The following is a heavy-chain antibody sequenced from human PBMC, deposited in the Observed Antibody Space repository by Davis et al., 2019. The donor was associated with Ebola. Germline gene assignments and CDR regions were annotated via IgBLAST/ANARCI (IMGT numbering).Heavy chain of an antibody. J-gene: IGHJ6*02. D-gene: IGHD3-10*01. CDR2: IYYSGST. Sequence: GSLRLSCTVSGGSISSYYWSWIRQPPGKGLEWIGYIYYSGSTNYNPSLKSRVTISVDTSKNQFSLKLSSVTAADTAVYYCARVQVPDYGSSFYYYYYAMDVWGQGTTVTVSS. CDR1: GGSISSYY. CDR3: ARVQVPDYGSSFYYYYYAMDV. V-gene: IGHV4-59*01.